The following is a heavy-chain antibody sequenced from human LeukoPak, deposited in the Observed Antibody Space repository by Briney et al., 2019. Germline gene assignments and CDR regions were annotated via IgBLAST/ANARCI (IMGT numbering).Heavy chain of an antibody. V-gene: IGHV3-11*01. Sequence: GGSLRLSCAASGFTFSSYAMTWIRQAPGKRLKWVSYISGSGTNIDYADSVKGRFTISRDNAKNSVYLQMNSLRAEDTAVYYCAISANGGNSFWNYWGQGTLVTVSS. CDR2: ISGSGTNI. J-gene: IGHJ4*02. D-gene: IGHD4-23*01. CDR1: GFTFSSYA. CDR3: AISANGGNSFWNY.